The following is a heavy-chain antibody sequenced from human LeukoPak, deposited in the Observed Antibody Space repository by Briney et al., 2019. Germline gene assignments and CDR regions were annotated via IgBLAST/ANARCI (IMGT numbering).Heavy chain of an antibody. CDR3: ASEYYDILTGYRNFDY. CDR2: IYYSGST. Sequence: SETLSLTCTVSGGSINNGGYYWSWIRQHPGKGLEWIGYIYYSGSTYYNPSLKSRVTISVDTSKNQFSLKLSSLTAADTAVYYCASEYYDILTGYRNFDYWGQGTLVTVSS. D-gene: IGHD3-9*01. CDR1: GGSINNGGYY. J-gene: IGHJ4*02. V-gene: IGHV4-31*03.